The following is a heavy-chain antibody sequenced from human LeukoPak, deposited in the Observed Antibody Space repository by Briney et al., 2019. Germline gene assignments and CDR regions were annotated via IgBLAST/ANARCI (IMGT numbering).Heavy chain of an antibody. CDR2: IYTSGST. V-gene: IGHV4-4*07. CDR1: GGSISSYY. D-gene: IGHD6-19*01. Sequence: PSETLSLTCTVSGGSISSYYWSWIRQPAGKGLEWLGRIYTSGSTNYNPSLKSRVTMSVDTSKNQFSLKLSSVTAADTAVYYCARDLLIAVAGTNYFDYWGQGTLVTVSS. J-gene: IGHJ4*02. CDR3: ARDLLIAVAGTNYFDY.